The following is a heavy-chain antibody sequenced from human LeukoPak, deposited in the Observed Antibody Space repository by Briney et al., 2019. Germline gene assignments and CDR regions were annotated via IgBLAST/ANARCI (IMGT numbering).Heavy chain of an antibody. CDR1: GFTFTSSA. Sequence: SVKVSCKASGFTFTSSAMQWMRQARGQRLEWIGWIVVGSGNTNYAQKFQERVTITRDMSTSTAYMELSSLRSEDTAVYYCAAETYYYDSSGYPIPGAVGYWGQGTLVTVSS. CDR2: IVVGSGNT. CDR3: AAETYYYDSSGYPIPGAVGY. J-gene: IGHJ4*02. D-gene: IGHD3-22*01. V-gene: IGHV1-58*02.